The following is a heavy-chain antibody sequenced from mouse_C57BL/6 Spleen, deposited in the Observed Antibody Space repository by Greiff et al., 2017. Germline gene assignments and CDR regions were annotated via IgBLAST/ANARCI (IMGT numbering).Heavy chain of an antibody. Sequence: QVQLQQSGPGLVQPSQSLSITCTVSGFSLTSYGVHWVRQSPGKGLEWLGVIWSGGSNDYNAAFISRLSIRKDNSKSQVFFNMHSLQADDTAIYYCAPHWDYYAIAYWGQGTSVTVSS. CDR3: APHWDYYAIAY. V-gene: IGHV2-2*01. D-gene: IGHD4-1*01. CDR2: IWSGGSN. CDR1: GFSLTSYG. J-gene: IGHJ4*01.